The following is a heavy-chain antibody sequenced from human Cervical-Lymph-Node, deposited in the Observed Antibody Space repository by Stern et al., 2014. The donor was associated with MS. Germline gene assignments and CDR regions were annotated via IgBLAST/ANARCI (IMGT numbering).Heavy chain of an antibody. CDR3: TTLRLFHHDSSGYYRGMDV. D-gene: IGHD3-22*01. CDR2: IKSKIDGGTA. V-gene: IGHV3-15*01. CDR1: GFTFTNAW. J-gene: IGHJ6*02. Sequence: EVQLVESGGGLVKPGGSLRLSCVDSGFTFTNAWMNWVRQAPGKGLEWVGRIKSKIDGGTADYGAPAKGRFTISRDDSKNMVNLQMNSLKTEDTAVYYCTTLRLFHHDSSGYYRGMDVWGQGTTVTVSS.